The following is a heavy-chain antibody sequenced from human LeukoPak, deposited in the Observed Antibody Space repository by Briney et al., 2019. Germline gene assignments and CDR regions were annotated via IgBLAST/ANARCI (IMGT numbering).Heavy chain of an antibody. J-gene: IGHJ4*02. CDR1: GFTFSSYG. V-gene: IGHV3-30*04. Sequence: GRSLRLSCAASGFTFSSYGMHWVRQAPGKGLDWVAVISYDGKNKNYADSVKGRFTISRDNSMNTLYLQMNSLRVEDTAVYYCARVSTAASLAIDSWGQGTLVTVST. D-gene: IGHD6-13*01. CDR3: ARVSTAASLAIDS. CDR2: ISYDGKNK.